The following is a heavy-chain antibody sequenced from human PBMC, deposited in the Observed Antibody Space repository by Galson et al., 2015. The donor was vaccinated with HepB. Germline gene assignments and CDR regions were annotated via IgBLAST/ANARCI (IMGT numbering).Heavy chain of an antibody. CDR1: GGTFSSYA. CDR2: INPIFGTA. Sequence: SVKVSCKASGGTFSSYAISWVRQAPGQGLEWVGGINPIFGTANYAQKFQGRVTITADESTSTAYMELSSLRSEDTAVYYCARTMVRGARGLDYWGQGTLVTVSS. D-gene: IGHD3-10*01. V-gene: IGHV1-69*13. CDR3: ARTMVRGARGLDY. J-gene: IGHJ4*02.